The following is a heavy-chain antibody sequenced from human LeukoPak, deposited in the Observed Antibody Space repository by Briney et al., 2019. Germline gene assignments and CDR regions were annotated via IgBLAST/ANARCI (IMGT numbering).Heavy chain of an antibody. J-gene: IGHJ4*02. Sequence: SETLSLTCTVPDNSIHSYYWSWIRPPAGKGLEWIGRMYSSGSTNYNPSLKSRVSMSIDTSKNQFSLKLRSVTAADTAIYYCARHASYDTSGYYYVHYWGQGTLVTVSS. D-gene: IGHD3-22*01. V-gene: IGHV4-4*07. CDR1: DNSIHSYY. CDR2: MYSSGST. CDR3: ARHASYDTSGYYYVHY.